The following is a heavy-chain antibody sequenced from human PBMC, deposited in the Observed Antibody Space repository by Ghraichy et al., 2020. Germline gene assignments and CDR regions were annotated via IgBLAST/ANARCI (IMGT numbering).Heavy chain of an antibody. D-gene: IGHD4-17*01. CDR1: GFTFDDYA. J-gene: IGHJ4*02. CDR2: ISWNSGSI. V-gene: IGHV3-9*01. CDR3: AKSHDYGDYGVVPPYFDY. Sequence: GASLRLSCAASGFTFDDYAMHWVRQAPGKGLEWVSGISWNSGSIGYADSVKGRFTISRDNAKNSLYLQMNSLRAEDTALYYCAKSHDYGDYGVVPPYFDYWGQGTLVTVSS.